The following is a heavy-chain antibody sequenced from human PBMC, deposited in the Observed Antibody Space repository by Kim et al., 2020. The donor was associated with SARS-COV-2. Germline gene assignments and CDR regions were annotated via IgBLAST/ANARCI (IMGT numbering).Heavy chain of an antibody. CDR3: AKEAGGFDD. CDR1: GFTFRSYA. Sequence: GGSLRLSCAASGFTFRSYAMNWVRQAPGKGLEWVSGISGSGGSTYYADSVKGRSTISRDNSKNTLYLQMNSLRDEDTAVYYCAKEAGGFDDWGQGTLVTVSS. J-gene: IGHJ4*02. D-gene: IGHD3-10*01. V-gene: IGHV3-23*01. CDR2: ISGSGGST.